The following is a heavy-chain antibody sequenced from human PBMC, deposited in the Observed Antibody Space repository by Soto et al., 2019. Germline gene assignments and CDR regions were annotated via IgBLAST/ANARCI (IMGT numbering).Heavy chain of an antibody. CDR1: GFTFSDYY. V-gene: IGHV3-11*01. D-gene: IGHD3-3*01. Sequence: PGGSLRLSCAASGFTFSDYYMSWIRQAPGKGLEWVSYISSSGSTIYYADSVKGRFTISRDNAKNSLYLQMNSLRAEDTAVYYCAKYDFWSGRPFDYWGQGTLVTVSS. CDR3: AKYDFWSGRPFDY. J-gene: IGHJ4*02. CDR2: ISSSGSTI.